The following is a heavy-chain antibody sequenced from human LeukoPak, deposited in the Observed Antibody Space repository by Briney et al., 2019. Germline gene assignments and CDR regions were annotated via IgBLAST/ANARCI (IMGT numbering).Heavy chain of an antibody. Sequence: GGSLTLSCAPSGFTFRSYWMHWVRQAPGKGLVWVSRIVSDGSSATYADSVRGRFTVSRDNAKSTLFLQMNSLTPEDTAVYYCVRDIATTPVYWGQGALVTVSS. D-gene: IGHD2-15*01. V-gene: IGHV3-74*01. CDR3: VRDIATTPVY. CDR2: IVSDGSSA. J-gene: IGHJ4*02. CDR1: GFTFRSYW.